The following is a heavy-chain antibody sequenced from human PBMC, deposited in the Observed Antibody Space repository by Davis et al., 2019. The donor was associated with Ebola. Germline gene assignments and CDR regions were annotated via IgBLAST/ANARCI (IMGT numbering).Heavy chain of an antibody. V-gene: IGHV4-59*01. CDR1: GFAFSDAW. D-gene: IGHD3-10*01. J-gene: IGHJ4*02. CDR3: ARGVFGAFFDS. CDR2: VEYSGRT. Sequence: PGGSLRLSCAASGFAFSDAWMSWVRQAPGKGLEWIAYVEYSGRTEYIPSLNSRVTISVDTSRNQFSLKLGSVTASDTAVYYCARGVFGAFFDSWGQGTLVTVSS.